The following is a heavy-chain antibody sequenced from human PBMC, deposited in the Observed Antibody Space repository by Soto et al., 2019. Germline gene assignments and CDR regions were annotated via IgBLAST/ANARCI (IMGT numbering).Heavy chain of an antibody. CDR2: IKSKTDGGTT. Sequence: GGSLRLSCAASGFTFSNAWMSWVRQAPGKGLEWVGRIKSKTDGGTTDYAAPVKGRFTISRDDSKNTQYLQMNSLKTEDTAVYYFTTVPFDVIAAHYYYYYYMDVWGKGTTVTVSS. CDR1: GFTFSNAW. CDR3: TTVPFDVIAAHYYYYYYMDV. J-gene: IGHJ6*03. D-gene: IGHD6-6*01. V-gene: IGHV3-15*01.